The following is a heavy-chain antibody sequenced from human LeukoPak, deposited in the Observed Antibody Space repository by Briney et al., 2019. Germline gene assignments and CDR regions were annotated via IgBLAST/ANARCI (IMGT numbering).Heavy chain of an antibody. Sequence: GGSLRLSCAASGFTVSSNYMSWVRQAPGKGLEWVSVIYSGGSTYYADSVKGRFTISRDNSKNTLYLQMNSLRAEDTAAYYCARERLGVPFDYWGQGTLVTVSS. J-gene: IGHJ4*02. V-gene: IGHV3-66*01. CDR1: GFTVSSNY. CDR3: ARERLGVPFDY. D-gene: IGHD3-10*01. CDR2: IYSGGST.